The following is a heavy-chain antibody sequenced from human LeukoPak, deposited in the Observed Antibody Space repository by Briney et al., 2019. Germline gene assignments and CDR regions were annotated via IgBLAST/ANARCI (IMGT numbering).Heavy chain of an antibody. CDR2: INPSGGST. CDR1: GYTFTSYY. J-gene: IGHJ6*03. D-gene: IGHD3-3*01. CDR3: ARDNPYDFWSGYYSVPPDYYYYYMDV. Sequence: ASVKVSCKASGYTFTSYYMHWVRQAPGQGLEWMGIINPSGGSTSYAQKFQGRVTMTRDTSTSTVYMELGSLRSEDTAVYYCARDNPYDFWSGYYSVPPDYYYYYMDVWGKGTTVTVSS. V-gene: IGHV1-46*01.